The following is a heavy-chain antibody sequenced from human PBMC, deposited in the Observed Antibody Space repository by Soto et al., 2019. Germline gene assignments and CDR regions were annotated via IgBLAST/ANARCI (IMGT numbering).Heavy chain of an antibody. Sequence: ASVKVSFKASGYTLTSYAMHWVRQAPGQRLEWIGWINAGNGNTKYSQKFQGRVTITRDTSASTAYMELSNLRAEDTAVYYCARGSGYYYWDDYRGQGTMVTVSS. J-gene: IGHJ4*02. D-gene: IGHD3-22*01. CDR2: INAGNGNT. CDR3: ARGSGYYYWDDY. V-gene: IGHV1-3*01. CDR1: GYTLTSYA.